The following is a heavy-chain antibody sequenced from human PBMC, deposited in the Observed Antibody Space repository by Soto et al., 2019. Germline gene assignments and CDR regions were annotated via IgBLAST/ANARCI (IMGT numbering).Heavy chain of an antibody. CDR1: GGTFSSYA. CDR2: ISYDGSNK. Sequence: SCKASGGTFSSYAMHWVRQAPGKGLEWVAVISYDGSNKYYADSVKSRFTISRDNSKNTLYLQMNSLRTEDTAVYYCARPLWRDDYNWGYFDLWGRGTLVTVSS. V-gene: IGHV3-30-3*01. J-gene: IGHJ2*01. D-gene: IGHD4-4*01. CDR3: ARPLWRDDYNWGYFDL.